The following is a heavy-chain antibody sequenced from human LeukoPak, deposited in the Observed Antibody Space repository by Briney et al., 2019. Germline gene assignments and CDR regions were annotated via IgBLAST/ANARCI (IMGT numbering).Heavy chain of an antibody. Sequence: ASVKVSCKASGYTFTNYAINWVRQAPGQGLELMGWINTNTGNPTYAQGFTGQFVFSLDTSVSTAYLQISSLKAEDTAVYYCARIWRSFGGLAGVYGYWGQGTLVTVSS. CDR2: INTNTGNP. V-gene: IGHV7-4-1*02. J-gene: IGHJ4*02. D-gene: IGHD3-10*01. CDR3: ARIWRSFGGLAGVYGY. CDR1: GYTFTNYA.